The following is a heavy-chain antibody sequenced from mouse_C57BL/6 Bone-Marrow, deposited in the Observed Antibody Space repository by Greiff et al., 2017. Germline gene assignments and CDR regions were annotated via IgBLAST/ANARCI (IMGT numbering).Heavy chain of an antibody. CDR3: ARSVGVGAMDY. Sequence: QVHVKQPGAELVMPGASVKLSCKASGYTFTSYWMHWVKQRPGQGLEWIGEIDPSDRYTNYNQKFKGKSTLTVDKSSSTAYRQLSSLTSEDSAVYYCARSVGVGAMDYWGQGTSVTVSS. V-gene: IGHV1-69*01. CDR1: GYTFTSYW. CDR2: IDPSDRYT. J-gene: IGHJ4*01.